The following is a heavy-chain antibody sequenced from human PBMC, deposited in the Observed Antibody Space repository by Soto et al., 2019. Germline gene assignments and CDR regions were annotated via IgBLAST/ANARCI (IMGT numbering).Heavy chain of an antibody. CDR3: SRHEEGRRMVFYGMDV. Sequence: GGSLRLSCSASGFTFSRSDLHWVRQAPGKGLEWVGRVRSKIHNYATSFADSVRGRFTISRNNSDNTVSLEMSGLKSEDTALYYCSRHEEGRRMVFYGMDVWGQGTTVTVSS. CDR2: VRSKIHNYAT. D-gene: IGHD2-8*01. J-gene: IGHJ6*02. V-gene: IGHV3-73*01. CDR1: GFTFSRSD.